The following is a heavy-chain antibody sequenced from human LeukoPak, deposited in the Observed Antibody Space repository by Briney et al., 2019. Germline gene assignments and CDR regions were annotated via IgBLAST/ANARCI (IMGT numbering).Heavy chain of an antibody. CDR3: ARGGGTLDY. J-gene: IGHJ4*02. D-gene: IGHD3-16*01. CDR1: GFTVSSNY. CDR2: IYDSGKT. Sequence: GSLRLSCAASGFTVSSNYMSWIRQPPGKGLEWIGYIYDSGKTNYNASLISRVTISVDTSKNQFSLKLTSVTPADTAVYYCARGGGTLDYWGQGTLVTVSS. V-gene: IGHV4-59*02.